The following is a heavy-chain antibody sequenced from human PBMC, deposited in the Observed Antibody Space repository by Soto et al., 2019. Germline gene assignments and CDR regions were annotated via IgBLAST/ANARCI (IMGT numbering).Heavy chain of an antibody. CDR2: IYATGTT. Sequence: PSETLSLTCTVSGASISGFYWSWIRKSAGKGLEWIGRIYATGTTDYNPSLRSRVMMSVDTSKKQFSLKLRSVTAADTAVYYCVRDGTKTLRDWFDPWGQGISVTVSS. D-gene: IGHD1-1*01. V-gene: IGHV4-4*07. CDR3: VRDGTKTLRDWFDP. CDR1: GASISGFY. J-gene: IGHJ5*02.